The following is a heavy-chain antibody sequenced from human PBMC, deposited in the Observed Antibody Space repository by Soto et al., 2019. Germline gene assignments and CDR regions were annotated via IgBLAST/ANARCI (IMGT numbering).Heavy chain of an antibody. J-gene: IGHJ4*02. V-gene: IGHV4-30-4*01. CDR3: VTVNLVGAAYYFDY. CDR2: VYYSGTT. CDR1: GGSIRNGDYY. D-gene: IGHD1-26*01. Sequence: LSLTCTVSGGSIRNGDYYWGWIRQPPGKGLEWIGYVYYSGTTYSHPSLNSRVSISVDTSENQFSLRLTSVTAADTAVYYCVTVNLVGAAYYFDYWGPGTLVTVSS.